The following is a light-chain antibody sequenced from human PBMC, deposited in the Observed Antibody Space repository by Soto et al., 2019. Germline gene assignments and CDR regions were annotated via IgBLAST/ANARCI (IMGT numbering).Light chain of an antibody. CDR1: QSVGNN. CDR2: ATS. J-gene: IGKJ4*01. V-gene: IGKV3-15*01. CDR3: QQYGDWPLT. Sequence: EIVLTQSPATLSVSPGERATLSCRASQSVGNNFAWYQQKPGQAPRLLIFATSTRATGVPARFSGSGSGTEFTLTISSLQSEDFAVYYCQQYGDWPLTFGEGDKVEIE.